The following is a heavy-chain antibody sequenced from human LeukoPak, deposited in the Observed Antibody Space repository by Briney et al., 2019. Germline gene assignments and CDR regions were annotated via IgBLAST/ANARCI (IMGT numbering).Heavy chain of an antibody. V-gene: IGHV3-48*03. CDR1: GFTFSSYE. CDR3: AKSGYNRFDY. Sequence: GGSLRLSCAASGFTFSSYEMNWVRQAPGKGLEWVSYISSSGSTIYYADSVKGRFTISRDNAKNSLYLQMNSLGAEDTAVYYCAKSGYNRFDYWGQGTLVTVSS. J-gene: IGHJ4*02. CDR2: ISSSGSTI. D-gene: IGHD5-24*01.